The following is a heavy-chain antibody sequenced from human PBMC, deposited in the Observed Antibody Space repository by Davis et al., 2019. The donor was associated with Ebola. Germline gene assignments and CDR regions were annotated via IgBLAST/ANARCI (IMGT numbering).Heavy chain of an antibody. CDR2: MFHSGRT. Sequence: SETLSLTCIVSGGSISSNYWSWIRQPPGKGLEWIGYMFHSGRTNYNPSLKSRVTISVDTSKNQFSLKLSSVTAADTAVYYCAREMFGRDYGDYYYFDYWGQGTLVTVSS. V-gene: IGHV4-59*12. J-gene: IGHJ4*02. D-gene: IGHD4-17*01. CDR3: AREMFGRDYGDYYYFDY. CDR1: GGSISSNY.